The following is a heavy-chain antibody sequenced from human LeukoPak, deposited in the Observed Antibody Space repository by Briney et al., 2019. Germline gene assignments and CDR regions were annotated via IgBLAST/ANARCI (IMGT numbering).Heavy chain of an antibody. CDR2: IYYSGST. Sequence: SETLSLTCTVSGGSISSSSYYWGWIRQPPGKGLEWIGSIYYSGSTYYNPSLKSRVTISVDTSKNQFSLKLSSVTAADTAVYYCARHVLSGRIFWSGYYGELWGQGTLVTVSS. CDR1: GGSISSSSYY. CDR3: ARHVLSGRIFWSGYYGEL. D-gene: IGHD3-3*01. J-gene: IGHJ4*02. V-gene: IGHV4-39*01.